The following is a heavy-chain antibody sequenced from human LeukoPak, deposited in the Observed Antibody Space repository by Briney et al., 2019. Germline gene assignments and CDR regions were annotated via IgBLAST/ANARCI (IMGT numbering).Heavy chain of an antibody. CDR1: GFTFSSYW. V-gene: IGHV3-74*01. Sequence: GGSLRLSCAASGFTFSSYWMHWVRQAPGKGLVWVSRINSDGSSTSYADSVKGRFTISRDNAKNSLYLQMNSLRAEDTAVYYCARVCYGDYGFDAFDIWGQGTMVTVSS. CDR2: INSDGSST. CDR3: ARVCYGDYGFDAFDI. J-gene: IGHJ3*02. D-gene: IGHD4-17*01.